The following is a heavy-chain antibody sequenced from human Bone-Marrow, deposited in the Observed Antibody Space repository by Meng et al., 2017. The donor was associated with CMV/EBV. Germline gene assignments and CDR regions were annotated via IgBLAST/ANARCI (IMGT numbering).Heavy chain of an antibody. J-gene: IGHJ6*02. CDR3: AKGTDQLLSAYYYYYGMDV. CDR2: ISSDGSNK. Sequence: GESLKISCAASGFTFSSYAMHWVRQAPGKGLEWVAVISSDGSNKYYAASVKGRFTISSDNSKNTLYLKMNSLRAEDTAVYYCAKGTDQLLSAYYYYYGMDVWGQGTTVTVSS. V-gene: IGHV3-30*14. CDR1: GFTFSSYA. D-gene: IGHD2-2*01.